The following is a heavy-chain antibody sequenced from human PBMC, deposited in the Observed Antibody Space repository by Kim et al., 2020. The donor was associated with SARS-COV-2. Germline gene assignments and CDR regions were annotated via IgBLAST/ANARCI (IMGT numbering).Heavy chain of an antibody. V-gene: IGHV3-15*01. CDR2: IKSKSDGGTT. CDR3: TTVSMR. D-gene: IGHD2-2*01. CDR1: GIPFSNAW. J-gene: IGHJ4*02. Sequence: GGSLRLSCTVSGIPFSNAWFNWVRQAPGKGLEWVGRIKSKSDGGTTDLAAPVRGRFAISRDDSKNTLFLLMNSLRTDDSAVSYCTTVSMRWGQGTLVTVS.